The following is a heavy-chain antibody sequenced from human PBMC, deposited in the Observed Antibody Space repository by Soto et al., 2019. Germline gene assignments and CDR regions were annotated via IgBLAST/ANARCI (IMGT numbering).Heavy chain of an antibody. CDR3: AKGGSGLLLWFGARNGMDV. CDR1: GFTFSSYG. D-gene: IGHD3-10*01. CDR2: ISYDGSNK. Sequence: GGSPRLSCAASGFTFSSYGMHWVRQAPGKGLEWVAVISYDGSNKYYADSVKGRFTISRDNSKNTLYLQMNSLRAEDTAVYYCAKGGSGLLLWFGARNGMDVWGQGTTVTVSS. J-gene: IGHJ6*02. V-gene: IGHV3-30*18.